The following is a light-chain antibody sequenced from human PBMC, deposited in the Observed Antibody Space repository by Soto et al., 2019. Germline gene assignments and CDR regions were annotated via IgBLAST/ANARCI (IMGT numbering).Light chain of an antibody. CDR2: WAS. CDR1: QSVFYSPTNQNY. J-gene: IGKJ2*01. Sequence: VMTQSPDSLAVSLGERATINCKSSQSVFYSPTNQNYLAWYQQKPGQPPKLLIYWASTRESGVPDRFSGSGSGTDFTLTISSLQAEDVAVYYCQQYYSTPMYPFGQGTKLEIK. CDR3: QQYYSTPMYP. V-gene: IGKV4-1*01.